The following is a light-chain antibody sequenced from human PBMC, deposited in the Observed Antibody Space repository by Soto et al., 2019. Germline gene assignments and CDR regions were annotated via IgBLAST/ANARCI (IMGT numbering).Light chain of an antibody. CDR3: LQDYTYPRT. Sequence: IQMTQSPSSLSASVGDRVTIACRASQGIRNALAWYQQRPGKAPTLLIYASSNLQAGVPSRFRGSGSGAEFTLTISSLQPEDSATYYCLQDYTYPRTFAQGTKVDIK. CDR2: ASS. J-gene: IGKJ1*01. V-gene: IGKV1-6*01. CDR1: QGIRNA.